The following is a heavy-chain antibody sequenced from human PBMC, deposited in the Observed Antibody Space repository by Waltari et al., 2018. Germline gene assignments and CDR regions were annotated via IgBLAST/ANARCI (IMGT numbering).Heavy chain of an antibody. CDR2: IYYSGST. J-gene: IGHJ3*02. CDR3: ASLTRGPAFDI. D-gene: IGHD4-17*01. V-gene: IGHV4-39*07. CDR1: GCSTSSSSYS. Sequence: QLQLQDSGPGLVNPSETPSLTSTVSGCSTSSSSYSSAWSRQPPGKGLEWIGSIYYSGSTYYNPSLKSRVTISVDTSKNQFSLKLSSVTAADTAVYYCASLTRGPAFDIWGQGTMVTVSS.